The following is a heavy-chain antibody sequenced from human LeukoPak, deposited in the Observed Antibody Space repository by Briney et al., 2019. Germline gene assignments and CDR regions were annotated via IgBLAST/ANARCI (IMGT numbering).Heavy chain of an antibody. J-gene: IGHJ3*02. CDR1: GGSISSYY. CDR2: IYTSGST. D-gene: IGHD6-19*01. CDR3: ARSPAEWLVQAFDI. V-gene: IGHV4-4*07. Sequence: PSETLSLTCTVSGGSISSYYWSWIRQPAGKGLEWIGRIYTSGSTNYNPSLKSRVTMSVDTSKNQFSLKLSSVTAADTAVYYCARSPAEWLVQAFDIWGQGTMVTVSS.